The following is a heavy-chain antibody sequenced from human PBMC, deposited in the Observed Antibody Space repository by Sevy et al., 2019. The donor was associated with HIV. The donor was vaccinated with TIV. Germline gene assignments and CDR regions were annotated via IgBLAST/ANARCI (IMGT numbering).Heavy chain of an antibody. CDR1: GLTFNVYN. D-gene: IGHD6-19*01. J-gene: IGHJ4*02. CDR3: ARDRRLAGSGWNLFGD. CDR2: ISYDGRKK. V-gene: IGHV3-30*04. Sequence: GSLRLSCAASGLTFNVYNMHWVRQAPGKGLEWVAIISYDGRKKYYADSVKGRKTISRDKSKNTLYLQMNSLRVEDTAVYFCARDRRLAGSGWNLFGDWGQGTLVTVSS.